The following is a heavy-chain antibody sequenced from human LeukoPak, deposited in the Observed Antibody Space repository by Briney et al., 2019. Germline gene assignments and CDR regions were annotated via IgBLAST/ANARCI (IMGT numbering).Heavy chain of an antibody. D-gene: IGHD2-2*01. CDR2: FDPEDGET. J-gene: IGHJ3*02. CDR3: ATEGGYCSSTSCLRDAFDI. Sequence: GASVKVSCKVSGYTLTELSMHWVRQAPGKGLEWMGGFDPEDGETIYAQKFQGRVTMTEDTSTDTAYMELSSLRSEDTAVYYCATEGGYCSSTSCLRDAFDIWGQGTMVTVSS. V-gene: IGHV1-24*01. CDR1: GYTLTELS.